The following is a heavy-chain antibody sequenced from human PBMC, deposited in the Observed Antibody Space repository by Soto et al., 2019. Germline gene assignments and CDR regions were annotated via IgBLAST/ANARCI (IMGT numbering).Heavy chain of an antibody. CDR2: IITIFGKA. CDR3: ARGNHRWLQLWYFDL. D-gene: IGHD5-12*01. CDR1: GGTFSSYT. V-gene: IGHV1-69*12. Sequence: QVQLVQSGAEVKKPGSSVTVSCKASGGTFSSYTISWVRQAPGQGLEWMGGIITIFGKANYAQKFQGRATITADESTSTAYMELSSLRSEDTAVYYCARGNHRWLQLWYFDLWGRGTLVTVSS. J-gene: IGHJ2*01.